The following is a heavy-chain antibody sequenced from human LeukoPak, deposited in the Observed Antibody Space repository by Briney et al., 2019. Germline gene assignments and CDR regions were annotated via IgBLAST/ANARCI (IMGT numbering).Heavy chain of an antibody. CDR2: INPNSGGT. D-gene: IGHD1-26*01. CDR1: GYTFNGYY. Sequence: ASVTVSYKASGYTFNGYYMQWVRQAPGQGLEWMGWINPNSGGTNYAQKFQGRVTMTRDTSISTAYMELSRLRSDDTAVYYCARESPEREWELETFDYWGQGTLVTVSS. CDR3: ARESPEREWELETFDY. V-gene: IGHV1-2*02. J-gene: IGHJ4*02.